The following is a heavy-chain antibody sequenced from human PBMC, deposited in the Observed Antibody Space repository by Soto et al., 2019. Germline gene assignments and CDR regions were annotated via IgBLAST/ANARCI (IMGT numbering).Heavy chain of an antibody. CDR1: GDTFRNYA. CDR3: PRVCSGGSCLGY. D-gene: IGHD2-15*01. Sequence: QVQLVQSGAEVKKPGSSVKVSCKASGDTFRNYAISWVRQAPGQGPEWMGRIIPILGVANYTQKFQDRVTITADKSTSTAYMELSSLTSEDTAVYYCPRVCSGGSCLGYWGQGTLVTVSS. V-gene: IGHV1-69*04. J-gene: IGHJ4*02. CDR2: IIPILGVA.